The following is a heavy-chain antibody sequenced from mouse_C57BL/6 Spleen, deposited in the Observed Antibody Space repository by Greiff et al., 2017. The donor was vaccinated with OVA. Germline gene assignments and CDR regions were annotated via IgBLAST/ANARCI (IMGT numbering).Heavy chain of an antibody. D-gene: IGHD1-1*01. CDR2: ISYSGST. CDR3: ARGEDYGNLDY. V-gene: IGHV3-1*01. Sequence: EVQLVESGPGMVKPSQSLSLTCTVTGYSITSGYDWHWIRHFPGNKLEWMGYISYSGSTNYNPSLKSRISITHDTSKNHFFLKLNSVTTEDTATYYCARGEDYGNLDYWGQGTTLTVSS. J-gene: IGHJ2*01. CDR1: GYSITSGYD.